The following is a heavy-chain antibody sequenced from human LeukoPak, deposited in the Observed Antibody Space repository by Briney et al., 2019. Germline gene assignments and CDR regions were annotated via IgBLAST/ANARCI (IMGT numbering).Heavy chain of an antibody. CDR2: ISAYNGNT. J-gene: IGHJ6*02. CDR1: GYTFTSYG. CDR3: AREGGPRDIVVVPAAVDGMDV. D-gene: IGHD2-2*01. Sequence: GASVKVSCKASGYTFTSYGISWVRQAPGQGLEWMGWISAYNGNTNYAQKLQGRVTMTTDTSTSTAYMELRSLRSDDTAEYYCAREGGPRDIVVVPAAVDGMDVWGQGTTVTVSS. V-gene: IGHV1-18*01.